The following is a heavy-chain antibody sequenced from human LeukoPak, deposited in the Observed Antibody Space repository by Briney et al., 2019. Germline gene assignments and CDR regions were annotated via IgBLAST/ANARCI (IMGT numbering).Heavy chain of an antibody. CDR1: GFTFSSYA. D-gene: IGHD6-19*01. CDR2: ISGSGGST. V-gene: IGHV3-23*01. CDR3: AKDPGTVIAVAGTFQH. Sequence: PGGSLRLSCAASGFTFSSYAMSWVRQAPGKGLEWVSAISGSGGSTYYADSVKGRFTISRDNPKNTLYLQMNSLRAEDTAVYYCAKDPGTVIAVAGTFQHWGQGTLVTVSS. J-gene: IGHJ1*01.